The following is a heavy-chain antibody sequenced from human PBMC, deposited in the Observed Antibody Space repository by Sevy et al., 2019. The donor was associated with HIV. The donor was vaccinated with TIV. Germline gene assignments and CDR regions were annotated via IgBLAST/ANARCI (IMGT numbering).Heavy chain of an antibody. CDR1: GGSISSGGYY. CDR3: ARSYYGEYDY. J-gene: IGHJ4*02. D-gene: IGHD4-17*01. Sequence: SETLSLTCTVSGGSISSGGYYWSWIRQHPGKGLEWIGYIYYCGSTYYNPSLKSRVTISVDTSKNQFSLKLSSVTAADTAVYYCARSYYGEYDYSGQGTLVTVSS. CDR2: IYYCGST. V-gene: IGHV4-31*03.